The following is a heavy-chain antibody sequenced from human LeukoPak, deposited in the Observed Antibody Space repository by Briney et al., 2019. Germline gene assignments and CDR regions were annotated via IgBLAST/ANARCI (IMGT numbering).Heavy chain of an antibody. CDR2: INHSGST. V-gene: IGHV4-34*01. CDR1: GGSFSGYY. Sequence: PSETLSLTCAVYGGSFSGYYWSWIRQPPGKGLEWIGEINHSGSTNYNPSLKSRVTISVDTSKNQFSLKLSSVTAADTAVYYCARGRRLRFLEWLFPKGGYYFDYWGQGTLVTVSS. J-gene: IGHJ4*02. CDR3: ARGRRLRFLEWLFPKGGYYFDY. D-gene: IGHD3-3*01.